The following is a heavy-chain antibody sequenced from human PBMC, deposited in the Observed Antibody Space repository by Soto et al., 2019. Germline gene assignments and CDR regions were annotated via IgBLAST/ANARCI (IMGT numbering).Heavy chain of an antibody. CDR3: AREGRGKKAGYNGLVSLGY. CDR2: IIPIFNTT. CDR1: GTRFSNYV. V-gene: IGHV1-69*06. D-gene: IGHD2-2*02. Sequence: QVQLVQSGAEVETPGSSLKVSCTVSGTRFSNYVISWVRQAPGQGLEWLGRIIPIFNTTQYPQKLQGRVTITADKSTNAASLELSSLRFDDTAVYYCAREGRGKKAGYNGLVSLGYWGQGNPVTASS. J-gene: IGHJ4*02.